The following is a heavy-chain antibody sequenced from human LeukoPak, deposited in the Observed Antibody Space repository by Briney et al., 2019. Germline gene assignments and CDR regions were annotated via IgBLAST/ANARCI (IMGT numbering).Heavy chain of an antibody. V-gene: IGHV1-69*04. CDR1: GGTFSSYA. D-gene: IGHD5-18*01. CDR3: ARARGYSYGPFDY. CDR2: IIPILGIA. J-gene: IGHJ4*02. Sequence: SVTVSCKASGGTFSSYAISWVRQPPGQGHEWMGRIIPILGIANYAQTFQGRVTITADKSTSTAYMELSSLRSEDTAVYYCARARGYSYGPFDYWGQGTLVTVSS.